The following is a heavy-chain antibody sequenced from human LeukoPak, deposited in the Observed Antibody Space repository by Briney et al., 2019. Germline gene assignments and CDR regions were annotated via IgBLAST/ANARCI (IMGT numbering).Heavy chain of an antibody. CDR3: TRPTSTSSRSGLDY. D-gene: IGHD6-19*01. V-gene: IGHV3-73*01. CDR1: GFTFSGSA. Sequence: GGSLGLSCAASGFTFSGSAMHWVRQASGKGLEWVGRIRSKANSYATAYAASVKGRFTIPRDDSKNTAYLQMNSLKTEDTAVYYCTRPTSTSSRSGLDYWGQGTLVTVSS. CDR2: IRSKANSYAT. J-gene: IGHJ4*02.